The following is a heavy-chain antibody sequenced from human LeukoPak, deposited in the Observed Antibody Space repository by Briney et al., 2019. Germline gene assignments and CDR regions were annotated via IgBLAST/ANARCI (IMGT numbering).Heavy chain of an antibody. CDR3: ARFSIAVAFGINGMDV. V-gene: IGHV3-30-3*01. CDR2: ISYDGSNK. Sequence: GGSLRLSCAASGFTFSSYAMHWVRQAPGKGLEWVAVISYDGSNKYYADSVKGRFTISRDNSKNTLYLQMNSLRAEDTAVYYCARFSIAVAFGINGMDVWGQGTTVTVSS. CDR1: GFTFSSYA. J-gene: IGHJ6*02. D-gene: IGHD6-19*01.